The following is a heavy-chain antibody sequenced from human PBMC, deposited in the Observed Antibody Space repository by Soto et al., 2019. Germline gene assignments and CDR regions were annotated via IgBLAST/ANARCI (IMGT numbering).Heavy chain of an antibody. J-gene: IGHJ4*02. CDR2: ISAHHGNT. D-gene: IGHD1-1*01. CDR3: ARGRYGDY. CDR1: GYTFTSYG. V-gene: IGHV1-18*01. Sequence: QVHLVQSGAEVKKPGASVKVSCKGSGYTFTSYGITWVRQAPGQGLEWMGWISAHHGNTDYAQKLQGRVTVTRDTSTSTAYMELGSLRSDDTAVDYCARGRYGDYWGQGALVTVSS.